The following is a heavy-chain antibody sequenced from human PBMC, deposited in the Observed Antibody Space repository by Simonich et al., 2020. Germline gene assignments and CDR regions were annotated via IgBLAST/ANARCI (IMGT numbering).Heavy chain of an antibody. Sequence: QVQLVESGGGVVQPGRSLRLSCAASGFTFSSYAMHWVRQAPGKGLEWCAVISYDGINKYYADSVKGRFTISRDNSKNTLYLQMNSLRAEDTAVYYCAREDLTGDAFDIWGQGTMVTVSS. D-gene: IGHD7-27*01. CDR1: GFTFSSYA. V-gene: IGHV3-30*07. CDR2: ISYDGINK. CDR3: AREDLTGDAFDI. J-gene: IGHJ3*02.